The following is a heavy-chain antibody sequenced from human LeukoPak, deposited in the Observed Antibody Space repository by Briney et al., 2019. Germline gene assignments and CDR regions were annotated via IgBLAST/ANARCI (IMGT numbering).Heavy chain of an antibody. CDR3: AKEGLRGLDY. D-gene: IGHD5-18*01. V-gene: IGHV3-43*02. CDR1: GFTFDDYA. CDR2: ISGDGGST. J-gene: IGHJ4*02. Sequence: GGSVRLSCAASGFTFDDYAMHWVRHAPGKGLEWVSLISGDGGSTYYADSVKGRFTISRDNSKNSLYLQMNSLRTEDTALYYCAKEGLRGLDYWGQGTLVTVSS.